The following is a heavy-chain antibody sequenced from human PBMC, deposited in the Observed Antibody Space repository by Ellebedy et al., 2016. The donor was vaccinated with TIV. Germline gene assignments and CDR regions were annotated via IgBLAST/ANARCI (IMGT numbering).Heavy chain of an antibody. CDR1: GFTFSDYR. D-gene: IGHD3-10*01. Sequence: GESLKISCAASGFTFSDYRMAWVRQAPGKGLEWVAKIKQDGSEKSYVGSVKGRFIISRDNAKNSLYLQMNSLRAEDTAVYYCASWFGGRNYWGQGTLVTVSS. CDR2: IKQDGSEK. V-gene: IGHV3-7*03. CDR3: ASWFGGRNY. J-gene: IGHJ4*02.